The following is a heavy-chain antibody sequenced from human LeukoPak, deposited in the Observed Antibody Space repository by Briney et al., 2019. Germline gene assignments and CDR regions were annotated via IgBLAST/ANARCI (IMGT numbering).Heavy chain of an antibody. CDR3: ARGLRKRTGAITMVRGGPNGAFDI. V-gene: IGHV4-39*01. J-gene: IGHJ3*02. CDR2: IYYSGST. CDR1: GGSISSNSYY. Sequence: SETLSLTCAVSGGSISSNSYYWGWIRQPPGTGLEWIGSIYYSGSTYYNPSLKSRVTISVDTSKNQFSLKLSSVTAADTAVYYCARGLRKRTGAITMVRGGPNGAFDIWGQGTMVTVSS. D-gene: IGHD3-10*01.